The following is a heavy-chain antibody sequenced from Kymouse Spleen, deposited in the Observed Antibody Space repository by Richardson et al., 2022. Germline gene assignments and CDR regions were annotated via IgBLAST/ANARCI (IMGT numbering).Heavy chain of an antibody. V-gene: IGHV3-13*01. CDR2: IGTAGDT. Sequence: EVQLVESGGGLVQPGGSLRLSCAASGFTFSSYDMHWVRQATGKGLEWVSAIGTAGDTYYPGSVKGRFTISRENAKNSLYLQMNSLRAGDTAVYYCARGDILTGYYPYYYYYGMDVWGQGTTVTVSS. CDR3: ARGDILTGYYPYYYYYGMDV. J-gene: IGHJ6*02. CDR1: GFTFSSYD. D-gene: IGHD3-9*01.